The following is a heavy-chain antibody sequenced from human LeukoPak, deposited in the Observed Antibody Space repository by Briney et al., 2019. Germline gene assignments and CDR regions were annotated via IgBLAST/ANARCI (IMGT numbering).Heavy chain of an antibody. CDR1: GGSISSSNYY. D-gene: IGHD3-22*01. CDR2: IYYSGST. J-gene: IGHJ4*02. Sequence: SETQSLTCTVSGGSISSSNYYWGWIRQPPGKGLEWIGSIYYSGSTYYNPSLKSRVTISVDTSKNQFSLKLRSVTAADTAVYYCARVTGYVIEDYFDYWGQGTLVTVSS. CDR3: ARVTGYVIEDYFDY. V-gene: IGHV4-39*07.